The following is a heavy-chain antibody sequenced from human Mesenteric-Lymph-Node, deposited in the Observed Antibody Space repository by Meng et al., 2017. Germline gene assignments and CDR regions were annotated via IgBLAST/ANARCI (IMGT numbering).Heavy chain of an antibody. J-gene: IGHJ3*02. CDR3: AKDHYYDSSDAFDI. Sequence: SCKASGYTFTGYYMHWVRQATGKSLEWVSAISGSGGSTYYADSVKGRFTISRDNSKNTLYLQMNSLRAEDTAVYYCAKDHYYDSSDAFDIWGQGTMVTVSS. V-gene: IGHV3-23*01. CDR1: GYTFTGYY. D-gene: IGHD3-22*01. CDR2: ISGSGGST.